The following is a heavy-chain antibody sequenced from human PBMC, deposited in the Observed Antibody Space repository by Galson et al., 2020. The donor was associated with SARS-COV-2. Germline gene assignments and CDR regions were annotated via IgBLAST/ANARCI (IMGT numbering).Heavy chain of an antibody. D-gene: IGHD3-16*02. CDR1: GASISSGGYY. CDR2: IHNSGTT. J-gene: IGHJ5*02. Sequence: SETLSLTCTVSGASISSGGYYWMWIRQHPGKGLEWIGHIHNSGTTYYTPSLKSRLTISRDTSKNVFSLKLKSVTAAATAVYYCERALPFYDYIWGGYRPSWFDPWGQGTLVTVSS. V-gene: IGHV4-31*03. CDR3: ERALPFYDYIWGGYRPSWFDP.